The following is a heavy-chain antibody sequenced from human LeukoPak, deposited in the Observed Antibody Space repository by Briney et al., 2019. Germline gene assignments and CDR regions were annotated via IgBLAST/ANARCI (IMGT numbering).Heavy chain of an antibody. D-gene: IGHD6-13*01. Sequence: SETLSLTCTVSGGSISSYYWSWIRQPPGKGLEGIGYIYYSGSTNYNPSLKSRVTISVDTSKNQFSLKLSSVTAADTAVYYCARGDLIAAAGSFDYWGQGTLVTVSS. CDR2: IYYSGST. J-gene: IGHJ4*02. CDR3: ARGDLIAAAGSFDY. V-gene: IGHV4-59*08. CDR1: GGSISSYY.